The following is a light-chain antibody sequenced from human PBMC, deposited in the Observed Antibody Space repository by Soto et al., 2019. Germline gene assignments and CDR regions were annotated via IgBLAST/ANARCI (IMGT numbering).Light chain of an antibody. CDR3: QHRITSPLT. CDR1: QSVSSY. V-gene: IGKV3-11*01. Sequence: EIVLTQSPATLSLSPVERATLSCRASQSVSSYLLWYQQKPGQTPRHLIYGASTRATGIPDRFSGSGSETDFTVTISSLEPEDFAVYYCQHRITSPLTFGQGTGV. CDR2: GAS. J-gene: IGKJ1*01.